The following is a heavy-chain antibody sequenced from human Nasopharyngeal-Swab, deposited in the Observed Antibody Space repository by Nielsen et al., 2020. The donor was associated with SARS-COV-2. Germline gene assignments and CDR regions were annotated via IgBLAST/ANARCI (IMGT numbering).Heavy chain of an antibody. D-gene: IGHD3-22*01. J-gene: IGHJ6*02. CDR3: AGTYYYDSSGYYLLKNWAYYYYGMDV. Sequence: SETLSLTCTVSGSISSSSYYWGWIRQPPGKGLEWIGNIYYSGSSYYSPSLKSRVTISVDTSKNQFSLKLSSVTAADTAVYYCAGTYYYDSSGYYLLKNWAYYYYGMDVWGQGTTVTVSS. CDR2: IYYSGSS. V-gene: IGHV4-39*01. CDR1: GSISSSSYY.